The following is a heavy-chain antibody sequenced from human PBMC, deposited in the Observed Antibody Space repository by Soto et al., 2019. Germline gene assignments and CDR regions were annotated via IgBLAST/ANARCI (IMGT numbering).Heavy chain of an antibody. CDR1: GFTFSSYW. D-gene: IGHD3-16*01. J-gene: IGHJ4*02. Sequence: PXXSLRLAFAASGFTFSSYWMSWVLQAPGKGLEWVANIKQDGSEKYYVDSVEGRFTISRDNAKNSLYLQMNSLRAEDTAVYYCARDHYDYIWETSYWGQGTLVTVSS. CDR2: IKQDGSEK. CDR3: ARDHYDYIWETSY. V-gene: IGHV3-7*01.